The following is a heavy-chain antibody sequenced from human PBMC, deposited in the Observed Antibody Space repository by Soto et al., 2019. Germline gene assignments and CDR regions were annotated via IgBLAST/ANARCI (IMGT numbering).Heavy chain of an antibody. CDR1: GGSVSSRNYY. D-gene: IGHD4-17*01. CDR2: LYYSGST. V-gene: IGHV4-61*01. J-gene: IGHJ4*02. CDR3: AGSEDYGDYSFDY. Sequence: SETLSLTCTVSGGSVSSRNYYWSWIRQPPGKGLEWIGYLYYSGSTNYNPSLKSRVTTSADASKNQFSLKLSSVTAADTAVYYCAGSEDYGDYSFDYWGQGTLVTVSS.